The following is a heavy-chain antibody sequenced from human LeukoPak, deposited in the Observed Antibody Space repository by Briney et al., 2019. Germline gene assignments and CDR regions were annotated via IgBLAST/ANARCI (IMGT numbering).Heavy chain of an antibody. D-gene: IGHD3-3*01. CDR3: ARGYNVLRFLEWLPRIDY. CDR1: GGSFSGYY. CDR2: INHSGST. Sequence: PSETLSLTCAVYGGSFSGYYWSWIRQPPGKGLEWIGEINHSGSTNYNPSLKSRVTISVDTSKNQFSLKLSSVTAADTAVYYCARGYNVLRFLEWLPRIDYWGQGTLVTVSS. V-gene: IGHV4-34*01. J-gene: IGHJ4*02.